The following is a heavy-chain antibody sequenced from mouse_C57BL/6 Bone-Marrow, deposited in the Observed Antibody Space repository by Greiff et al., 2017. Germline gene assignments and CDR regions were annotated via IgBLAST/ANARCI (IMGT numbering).Heavy chain of an antibody. V-gene: IGHV1-84*01. D-gene: IGHD1-1*02. CDR3: GGGGCYVNY. CDR1: GYTFTDYY. CDR2: IYPGSGNT. Sequence: VQLVESGPELVKPGASVKISCKASGYTFTDYYINWVKQRPGQGLEWIGWIYPGSGNTKYTEKFKGTATLTVDTSSSTAYLQLSSLTSEDSAVYFWGGGGCYVNYWGQGTTLTVSA. J-gene: IGHJ2*01.